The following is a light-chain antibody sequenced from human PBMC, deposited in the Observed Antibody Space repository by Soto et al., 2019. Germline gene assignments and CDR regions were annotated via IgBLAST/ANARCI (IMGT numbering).Light chain of an antibody. J-gene: IGKJ5*01. CDR1: QSVSNN. Sequence: VMTQSPPTLSVSPGEEATLACRASQSVSNNYLAWYQQKPGQAPRLLIYAASTRATAVPDRFSGSGSGTDFTLTITSLQSDDFAVYFCQQYTDWPITFGQGTRLEIK. CDR3: QQYTDWPIT. V-gene: IGKV3-15*01. CDR2: AAS.